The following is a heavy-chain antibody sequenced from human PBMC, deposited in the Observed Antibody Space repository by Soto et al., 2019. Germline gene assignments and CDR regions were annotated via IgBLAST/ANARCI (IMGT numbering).Heavy chain of an antibody. CDR2: ISGSGGST. Sequence: GGSLRLSCAASGFTFSSYAMSWVRQAPGKGLEWASAISGSGGSTYYADSVKGRFTISRDNSKNTLYLQMNSLRAEDTAVYYCAKRGGLYYDSRRDFDYWGQGALVTVSS. CDR1: GFTFSSYA. V-gene: IGHV3-23*01. D-gene: IGHD3-22*01. CDR3: AKRGGLYYDSRRDFDY. J-gene: IGHJ4*02.